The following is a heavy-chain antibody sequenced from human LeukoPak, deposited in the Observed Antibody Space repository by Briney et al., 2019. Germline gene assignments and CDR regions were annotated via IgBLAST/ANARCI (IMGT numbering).Heavy chain of an antibody. V-gene: IGHV1-69*05. D-gene: IGHD3-10*01. Sequence: SEKVSCKASGGTFSSYAISWVRQAPGQGLEWMGGIIPIFGTANYAQKFQGRVTINTDESTSTACMELSSLRSEGTAVYYCARELWFGEFNWFDPWGEGTLVTVSS. J-gene: IGHJ5*02. CDR3: ARELWFGEFNWFDP. CDR1: GGTFSSYA. CDR2: IIPIFGTA.